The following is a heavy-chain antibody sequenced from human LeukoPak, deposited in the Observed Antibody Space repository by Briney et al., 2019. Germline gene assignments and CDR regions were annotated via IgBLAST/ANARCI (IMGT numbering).Heavy chain of an antibody. D-gene: IGHD6-13*01. CDR1: GFIFSNYE. Sequence: GGSLRLSCVASGFIFSNYEMNWVRQTPGKGLEWVSYISDHGKSRNYVDSVKGRFTISRDNAKNSLYLQMNSLRVEDTAIYFCARARKAAPLRDYWGQGTLVTVSS. V-gene: IGHV3-48*03. CDR2: ISDHGKSR. J-gene: IGHJ4*02. CDR3: ARARKAAPLRDY.